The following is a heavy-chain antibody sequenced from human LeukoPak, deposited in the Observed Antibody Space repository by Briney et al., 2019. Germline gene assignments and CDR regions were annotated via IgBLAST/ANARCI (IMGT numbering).Heavy chain of an antibody. CDR1: GFTFSDYY. V-gene: IGHV3-11*01. D-gene: IGHD2-2*01. Sequence: GGSLRLSCAASGFTFSDYYMSWIRQAPGKGLEWVSYISSSGSTIYYADSVKGRFTISRDNAKNSLYLQMNSLRAEDTAVYYCARVAQYCSSTSCHSVFDYWGQGTLVTVSS. CDR3: ARVAQYCSSTSCHSVFDY. CDR2: ISSSGSTI. J-gene: IGHJ4*02.